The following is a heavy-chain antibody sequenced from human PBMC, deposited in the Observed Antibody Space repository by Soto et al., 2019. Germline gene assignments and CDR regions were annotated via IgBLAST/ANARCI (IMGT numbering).Heavy chain of an antibody. D-gene: IGHD3-3*01. Sequence: SETLSLTCAVYGGSFSGYYWSWIRQPPGKGLEWIGEINHSGSTNYNPSLKSRVTISVDTSKNQFSLKLSSVTAADTAVYYCARDPRYLTIFGVVPPRRMDVWGKGTTVTVSS. J-gene: IGHJ6*03. V-gene: IGHV4-34*01. CDR1: GGSFSGYY. CDR3: ARDPRYLTIFGVVPPRRMDV. CDR2: INHSGST.